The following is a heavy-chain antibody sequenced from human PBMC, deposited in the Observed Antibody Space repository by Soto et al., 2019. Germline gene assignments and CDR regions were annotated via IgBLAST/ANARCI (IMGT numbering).Heavy chain of an antibody. Sequence: GGSLRLSYAASGFTFGSYDMHWVRQATGKGLEWVSAIGTAGDTYYPGSVKGRFTISRENAKNSLYPQMNSLRAEDTAVYYCARALSPYSSGTPGFFDYWGQGT. D-gene: IGHD6-19*01. CDR2: IGTAGDT. CDR3: ARALSPYSSGTPGFFDY. J-gene: IGHJ4*02. CDR1: GFTFGSYD. V-gene: IGHV3-13*01.